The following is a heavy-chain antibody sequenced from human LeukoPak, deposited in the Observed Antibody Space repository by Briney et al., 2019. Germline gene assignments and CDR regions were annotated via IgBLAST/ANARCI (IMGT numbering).Heavy chain of an antibody. CDR2: IIPIFGTA. V-gene: IGHV1-69*01. Sequence: SVKVSCKASGGTFSSYAISWVRQAPGQGLEWMGGIIPIFGTANYAQKFQGRVTITADESTSTAYMELSSLRSEDTAVYYCARELLLYDFWSGYYGGPFDYWGQGTLVTVSS. D-gene: IGHD3-3*01. CDR1: GGTFSSYA. J-gene: IGHJ4*02. CDR3: ARELLLYDFWSGYYGGPFDY.